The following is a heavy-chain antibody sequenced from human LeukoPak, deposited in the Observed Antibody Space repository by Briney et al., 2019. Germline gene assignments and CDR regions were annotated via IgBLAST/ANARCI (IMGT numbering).Heavy chain of an antibody. J-gene: IGHJ4*02. CDR2: ISSNGGST. D-gene: IGHD6-19*01. CDR1: GFTFSSYA. CDR3: ARAHSSGWYV. V-gene: IGHV3-64*01. Sequence: SGGSLRLSCAASGFTFSSYAMHWVRQAPGKGLEYVSAISSNGGSTYYANSVKGRFTISRDNSKNTLYLQVGSLRAEDMAVYYCARAHSSGWYVWGQGTLVTVSS.